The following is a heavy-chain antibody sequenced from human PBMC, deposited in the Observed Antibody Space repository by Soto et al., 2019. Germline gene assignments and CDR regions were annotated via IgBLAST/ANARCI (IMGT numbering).Heavy chain of an antibody. CDR1: GYTFTSYG. CDR3: ARGFDIVVVPAATNYYYYGMDV. CDR2: ISAYNGNT. D-gene: IGHD2-2*01. Sequence: GASVKVSCKASGYTFTSYGISWVRQAPGQGLEWMGWISAYNGNTNYAQKLQGRVTMTTDTSTSTAYMELRSLRSDDTAGYYCARGFDIVVVPAATNYYYYGMDVWGQGTTVTVSS. V-gene: IGHV1-18*01. J-gene: IGHJ6*02.